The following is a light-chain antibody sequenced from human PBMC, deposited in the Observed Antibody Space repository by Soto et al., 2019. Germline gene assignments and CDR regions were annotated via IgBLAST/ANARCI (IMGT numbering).Light chain of an antibody. J-gene: IGKJ2*01. Sequence: EVVMTQSPATLSVSPGERVTLSCRASQSVSDNLAWYQQKPGQAPRLLIYGASTRATTIPARFSGSGSGTEFTLTISSLQSEDFAVYYCQQSNSWPYTFGQGTKLGIK. CDR3: QQSNSWPYT. CDR1: QSVSDN. V-gene: IGKV3-15*01. CDR2: GAS.